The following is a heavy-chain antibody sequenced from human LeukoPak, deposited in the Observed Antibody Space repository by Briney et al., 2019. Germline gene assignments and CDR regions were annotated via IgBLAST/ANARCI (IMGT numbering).Heavy chain of an antibody. CDR3: APLRYFQNAFDI. J-gene: IGHJ3*02. Sequence: GASVKVSCTASGYTFTGYYMHWVRQAPGQGLEWMGWINPNSGGTNYAQKFQGRVTMTRDTSISTAYMELSRLRSDDTAVYYCAPLRYFQNAFDIWGQGTMVTVSS. CDR2: INPNSGGT. CDR1: GYTFTGYY. D-gene: IGHD3-9*01. V-gene: IGHV1-2*02.